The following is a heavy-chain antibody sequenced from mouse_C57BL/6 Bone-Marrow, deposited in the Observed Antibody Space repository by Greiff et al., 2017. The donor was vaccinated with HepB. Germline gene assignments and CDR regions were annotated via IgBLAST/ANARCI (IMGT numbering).Heavy chain of an antibody. CDR1: GYTFTTYP. CDR3: ARLHYYGSSPWYFDV. Sequence: VQRVESGAELVKPGASVKMSCKASGYTFTTYPIEWMKQNHGKSLEWIGNFHPYNDDTKYNEKFKGKATLTVEKSSSTVYLELSRLTSDDSAVYYCARLHYYGSSPWYFDVWGTGTTVTVSS. J-gene: IGHJ1*03. V-gene: IGHV1-47*01. D-gene: IGHD1-1*01. CDR2: FHPYNDDT.